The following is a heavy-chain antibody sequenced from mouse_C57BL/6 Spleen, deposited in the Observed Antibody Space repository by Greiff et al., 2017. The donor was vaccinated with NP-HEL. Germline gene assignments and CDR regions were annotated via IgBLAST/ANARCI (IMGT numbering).Heavy chain of an antibody. CDR3: ARSLFITTVVATKGVLDY. J-gene: IGHJ4*01. CDR1: GFSLTSYA. D-gene: IGHD1-1*01. V-gene: IGHV2-9-1*01. Sequence: VQLKESGPGLVAPSQSLSITCTVSGFSLTSYAISWVRQPPGKGLEWLGVIWTGGGTNYNSALKSRLSISKDNSKSQVFLKMNSLQTDDTARYYCARSLFITTVVATKGVLDYWGQGTSVTVSS. CDR2: IWTGGGT.